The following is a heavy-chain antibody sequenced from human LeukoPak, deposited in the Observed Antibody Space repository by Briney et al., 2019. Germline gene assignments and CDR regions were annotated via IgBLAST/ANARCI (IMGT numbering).Heavy chain of an antibody. V-gene: IGHV1-8*03. Sequence: ASVKVSCKASGYTFTSYDINWVRQATGQGLEWMGWMNPNSGNTGYAQKFQGRVTITGNTSISTAYMELSSLRSEDTAVYYCARVTKDDAFDIWGQGTMVTVSS. CDR2: MNPNSGNT. CDR1: GYTFTSYD. D-gene: IGHD1-1*01. CDR3: ARVTKDDAFDI. J-gene: IGHJ3*02.